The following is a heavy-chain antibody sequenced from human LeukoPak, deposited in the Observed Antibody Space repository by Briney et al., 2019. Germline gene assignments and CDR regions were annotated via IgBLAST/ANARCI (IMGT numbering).Heavy chain of an antibody. CDR1: ELSVSSNY. J-gene: IGHJ4*02. CDR2: IYSGGST. D-gene: IGHD5-24*01. Sequence: PGGFLRLSCAASELSVSSNYMSWVRQAPGTGLEYVSVIYSGGSTYYADSVKGRFTISRDNSKNTLYLQMNSLRAEDTAVYYCASVEMATAGFDYWGQGTLVTVSS. V-gene: IGHV3-66*01. CDR3: ASVEMATAGFDY.